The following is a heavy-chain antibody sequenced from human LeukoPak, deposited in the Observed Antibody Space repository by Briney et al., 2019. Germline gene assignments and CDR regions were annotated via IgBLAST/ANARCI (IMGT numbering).Heavy chain of an antibody. Sequence: GSLRLSCAVSGFIFSGFAMHWVRQAPGKGLEWVAIISYDGSSNYYADSVKGRFTISRDNSKSTLYLQMNSLRVEDTAIYYCARQGAITARRTHYYAMDVWGPGTTVTVSS. CDR1: GFIFSGFA. J-gene: IGHJ6*02. D-gene: IGHD1-20*01. CDR3: ARQGAITARRTHYYAMDV. V-gene: IGHV3-30-3*01. CDR2: ISYDGSSN.